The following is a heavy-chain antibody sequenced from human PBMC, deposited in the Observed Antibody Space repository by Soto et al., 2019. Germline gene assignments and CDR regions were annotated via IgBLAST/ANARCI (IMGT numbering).Heavy chain of an antibody. CDR2: IYASGSP. Sequence: SETLSLTCTISGGSVCVYYWSWIRQSTGQGLEWIGYIYASGSPYYNPSLRSRVTISADTSKNQISLKLTSPTAADTAVYYCARGVGSSPPQYWGRGTLVTVSS. D-gene: IGHD1-26*01. CDR1: GGSVCVYY. J-gene: IGHJ4*02. CDR3: ARGVGSSPPQY. V-gene: IGHV4-59*02.